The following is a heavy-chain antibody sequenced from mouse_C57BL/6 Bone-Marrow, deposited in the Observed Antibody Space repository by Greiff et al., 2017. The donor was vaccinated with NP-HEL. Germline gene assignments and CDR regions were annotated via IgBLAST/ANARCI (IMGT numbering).Heavy chain of an antibody. CDR2: ISNLAYSI. D-gene: IGHD2-1*01. CDR1: GFTFSDYG. Sequence: EVQLLESGGGLVQPGGSLKLSCAASGFTFSDYGMAWVRQAPRKGPEWVAFISNLAYSIYYADTVTGRFTLSRDNATNTLYLEMSSLRSEDTAMYYCARHLYYGNYDYAMDDWGQGTSVTVAS. V-gene: IGHV5-15*01. CDR3: ARHLYYGNYDYAMDD. J-gene: IGHJ4*01.